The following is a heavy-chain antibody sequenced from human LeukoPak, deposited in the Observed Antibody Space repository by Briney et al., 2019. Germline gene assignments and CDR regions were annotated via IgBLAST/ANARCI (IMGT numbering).Heavy chain of an antibody. CDR2: IYHSGST. D-gene: IGHD2-2*02. V-gene: IGHV4-30-2*01. Sequence: SQTLSLTCAVSGGSISSGGYSWSWIRQPPGNGLEWIGYIYHSGSTYYNPSLKSRVTISVDRSKNQFSLKLSSVTAADTAVYYCATARYCSSTSCYTSYYYGMDVWGKGTTVTVSS. CDR3: ATARYCSSTSCYTSYYYGMDV. CDR1: GGSISSGGYS. J-gene: IGHJ6*04.